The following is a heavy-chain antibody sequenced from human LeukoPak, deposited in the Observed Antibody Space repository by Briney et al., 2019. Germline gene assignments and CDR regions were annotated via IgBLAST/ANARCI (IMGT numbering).Heavy chain of an antibody. Sequence: SETLSLTCTGSGGSISSGSYYWSWIRQPPGKVLEWIGRIYTSGSTNYNPSLKSRVTISVDKSKNQFSLKLSSVTAADTAVYYCARDYGDYLWGSWGQGTLVTVSS. CDR1: GGSISSGSYY. CDR3: ARDYGDYLWGS. CDR2: IYTSGST. V-gene: IGHV4-61*02. J-gene: IGHJ5*02. D-gene: IGHD4-17*01.